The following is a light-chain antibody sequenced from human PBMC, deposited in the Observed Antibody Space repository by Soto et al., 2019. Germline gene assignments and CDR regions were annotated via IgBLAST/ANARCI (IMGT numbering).Light chain of an antibody. Sequence: QSVLTQPPSASGSPGQSVTISCTGTSSDIGNYIYVSWYQQHPGKAPKLIIYEVSRWTSGVPDRFSGSKSGNTASLTISGLQADDEADYYCSSYAGSKTVFGTGTKVTVL. V-gene: IGLV2-8*01. J-gene: IGLJ1*01. CDR1: SSDIGNYIY. CDR2: EVS. CDR3: SSYAGSKTV.